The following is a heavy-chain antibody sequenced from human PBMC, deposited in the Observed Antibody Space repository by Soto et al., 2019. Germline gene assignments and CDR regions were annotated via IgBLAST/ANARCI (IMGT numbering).Heavy chain of an antibody. J-gene: IGHJ6*03. CDR2: IYYSGST. CDR1: GGSISSYY. Sequence: KTSETLSLTCTVSGGSISSYYWSWIRQPPGKGLEWIGYIYYSGSTNYNPSLKSRVTISVDTSKNQFSLKLSSVTAADTAVYYCARSPKGGGRFLEWSLAHYYYYYYMDVWGKGTTVTVSS. CDR3: ARSPKGGGRFLEWSLAHYYYYYYMDV. V-gene: IGHV4-59*01. D-gene: IGHD3-3*01.